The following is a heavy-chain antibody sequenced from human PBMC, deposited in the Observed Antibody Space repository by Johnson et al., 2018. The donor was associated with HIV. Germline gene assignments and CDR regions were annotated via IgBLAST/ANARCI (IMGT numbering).Heavy chain of an antibody. Sequence: QVQLVESGGGVVQPGRSLRLSCAASGFTFSKYGMHWVRQAPGKGLEWVAVIWYDGNNKYYGDSVKGRFTISRDNSKNTLYLQMNSLRVEDTAVYYCAKSPGKDPGGNSGAFDIWGQGTMVTVS. V-gene: IGHV3-33*06. J-gene: IGHJ3*02. CDR1: GFTFSKYG. D-gene: IGHD4-23*01. CDR3: AKSPGKDPGGNSGAFDI. CDR2: IWYDGNNK.